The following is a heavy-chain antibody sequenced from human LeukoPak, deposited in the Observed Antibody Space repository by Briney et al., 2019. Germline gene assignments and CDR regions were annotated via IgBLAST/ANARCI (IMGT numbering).Heavy chain of an antibody. V-gene: IGHV3-23*01. J-gene: IGHJ5*02. D-gene: IGHD6-19*01. CDR1: GITLSNYG. CDR2: ISASGGGT. Sequence: GGSLRLSCAVSGITLSNYGMSWVRQAPGKGLEWVAGISASGGGTNYADSVKGRFTISRDNPKNTLYLQMNSLTAEDTALYYCAKGPNHRSGWYAWFDPWGQGTLVTVSS. CDR3: AKGPNHRSGWYAWFDP.